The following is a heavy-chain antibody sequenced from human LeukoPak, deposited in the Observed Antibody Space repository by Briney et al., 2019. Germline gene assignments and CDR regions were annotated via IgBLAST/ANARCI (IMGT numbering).Heavy chain of an antibody. V-gene: IGHV3-30*04. Sequence: PAGSLRLSCAASGFTFSTYAMHWVRQAPGKGLEWVAVISYDGGHNFYVDSVRGRFTTSRDSSKKTLFLHMTSLRPEDTAVYYCTRGGSDSWSGLVGVYFDYWGQGTLVTVSS. D-gene: IGHD3-3*01. CDR1: GFTFSTYA. CDR2: ISYDGGHN. J-gene: IGHJ4*02. CDR3: TRGGSDSWSGLVGVYFDY.